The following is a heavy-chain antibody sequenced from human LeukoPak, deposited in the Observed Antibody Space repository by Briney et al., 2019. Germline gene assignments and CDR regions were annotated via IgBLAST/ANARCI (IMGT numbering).Heavy chain of an antibody. CDR2: MNPSSGGT. J-gene: IGHJ4*02. Sequence: GASVKVSCKASGYTFTSYGISWVRQAPGQGLEWMGWMNPSSGGTNYAQKFQGRVTMTRDTSISTAYMELSSLRSDDTAVYYCARSSSSWYPNFDYWGQGTLVTVSS. CDR1: GYTFTSYG. CDR3: ARSSSSWYPNFDY. V-gene: IGHV1-2*02. D-gene: IGHD6-13*01.